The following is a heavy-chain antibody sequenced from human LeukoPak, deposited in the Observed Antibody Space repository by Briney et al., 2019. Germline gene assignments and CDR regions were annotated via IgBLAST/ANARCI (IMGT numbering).Heavy chain of an antibody. CDR1: GFTFSTYA. CDR2: ISSNGGST. Sequence: PGGSLRLSCAASGFTFSTYAMHWGRHASGKGLEYVSDISSNGGSTYHANSAKSSFTISRDNSKNTLYLEKGRLRAEDMAVFYCARGRSYGYGGLDYWGQGTLVTVSS. CDR3: ARGRSYGYGGLDY. J-gene: IGHJ4*02. V-gene: IGHV3-64*01. D-gene: IGHD5-18*01.